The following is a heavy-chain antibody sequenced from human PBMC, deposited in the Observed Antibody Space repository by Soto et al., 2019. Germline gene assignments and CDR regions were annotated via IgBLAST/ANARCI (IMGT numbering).Heavy chain of an antibody. CDR3: AKDWGTAAARARHFDY. D-gene: IGHD6-13*01. Sequence: SGGSLRLSCAASGFTFSSYAMSWVRQAPGKGLEWVSAISGSGGSTYYADSVKGRFTISRDNSKNTLYLQMNSLRAEDTAVYYCAKDWGTAAARARHFDYWGQGTLVTVSS. CDR1: GFTFSSYA. V-gene: IGHV3-23*01. J-gene: IGHJ4*02. CDR2: ISGSGGST.